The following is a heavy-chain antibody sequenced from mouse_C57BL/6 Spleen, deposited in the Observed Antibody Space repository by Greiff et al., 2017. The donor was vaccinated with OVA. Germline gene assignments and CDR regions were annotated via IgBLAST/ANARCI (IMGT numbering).Heavy chain of an antibody. CDR2: ISYSGST. J-gene: IGHJ1*03. CDR1: GYSITSGYD. V-gene: IGHV3-1*01. Sequence: DVKLQASGPGMVKPSQSLSLTCTVTGYSITSGYDWHWIRHFPGNKLEWMGYISYSGSTNYNPSLKSRISITHNTSKNHFFLKLNSVTTEDTATYYCARGYYGSRGRYFDVWGTGTTVTVSS. CDR3: ARGYYGSRGRYFDV. D-gene: IGHD1-1*01.